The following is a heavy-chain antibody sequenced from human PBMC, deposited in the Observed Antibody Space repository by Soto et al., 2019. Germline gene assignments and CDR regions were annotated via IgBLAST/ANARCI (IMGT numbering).Heavy chain of an antibody. J-gene: IGHJ4*02. V-gene: IGHV1-58*01. CDR2: IVVGSGNT. D-gene: IGHD4-17*01. Sequence: EASVKVSCKASGFTFTSSAVQWVRQARGQRLEWIGWIVVGSGNTNYAQKFQERVTITRDMSTSTAYMELSSLRSEDTAVYYCAAGGNYGDYGGYYGHFDYWGQGTLVTVSS. CDR1: GFTFTSSA. CDR3: AAGGNYGDYGGYYGHFDY.